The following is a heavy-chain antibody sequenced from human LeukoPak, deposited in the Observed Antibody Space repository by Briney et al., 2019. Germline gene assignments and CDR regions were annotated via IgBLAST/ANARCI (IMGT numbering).Heavy chain of an antibody. D-gene: IGHD3-16*01. CDR3: ARLNDWYFDL. Sequence: EXXKISCQRSEYTFSNNWIGWVRQMPGKGLEWMGIIYPGDSDTRYSPSFQGQVSISADKSISTAYLQWSSLKASDTAMYYCARLNDWYFDLWGRGTLVTVSS. CDR1: EYTFSNNW. CDR2: IYPGDSDT. J-gene: IGHJ2*01. V-gene: IGHV5-51*01.